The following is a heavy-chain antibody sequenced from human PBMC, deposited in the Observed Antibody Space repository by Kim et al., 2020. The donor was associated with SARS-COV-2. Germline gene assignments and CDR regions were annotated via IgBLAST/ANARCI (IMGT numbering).Heavy chain of an antibody. CDR1: GGSISSSNW. V-gene: IGHV4-4*02. J-gene: IGHJ5*02. Sequence: SETLSLTCAVSGGSISSSNWWSWVRQPPGKGLEWIGEIYHSGSTNYNPSLKSRVTISVDKSKNQFSLKLSSVTAADTAVHYCARDLGYSSSSSWFDPWGQGTLVTVSS. CDR2: IYHSGST. CDR3: ARDLGYSSSSSWFDP. D-gene: IGHD6-6*01.